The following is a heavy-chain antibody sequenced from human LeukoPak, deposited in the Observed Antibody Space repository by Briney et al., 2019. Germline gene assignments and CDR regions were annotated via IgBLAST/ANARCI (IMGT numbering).Heavy chain of an antibody. CDR1: GGSISSGDYY. Sequence: SETLSLTCTVSGGSISSGDYYWSWIRQPPGKGLEWIGYIYYSGSTYYNPSLKSRVTISVDTSKNQFSLKLSSVTAADTAVYYCARDRDWSWFDPWGRGTLVTVSS. J-gene: IGHJ5*02. V-gene: IGHV4-30-4*01. CDR2: IYYSGST. CDR3: ARDRDWSWFDP. D-gene: IGHD2-21*01.